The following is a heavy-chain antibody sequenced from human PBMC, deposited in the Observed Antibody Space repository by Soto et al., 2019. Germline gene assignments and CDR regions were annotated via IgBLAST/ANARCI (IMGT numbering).Heavy chain of an antibody. J-gene: IGHJ6*02. CDR3: AKEDSSGWYSYYGMDV. V-gene: IGHV3-9*01. D-gene: IGHD6-19*01. Sequence: LXLSCAASGFTFDDYAMHFVRQAPVKGLEWVSGISLNSGSIGYSDSVKGRFAISRNNAKNSLYLQMNSLRAEDTALYYCAKEDSSGWYSYYGMDVWGQGTTVTVSS. CDR1: GFTFDDYA. CDR2: ISLNSGSI.